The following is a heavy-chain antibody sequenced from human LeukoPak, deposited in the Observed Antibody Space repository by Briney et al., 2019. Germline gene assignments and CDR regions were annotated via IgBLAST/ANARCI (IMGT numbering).Heavy chain of an antibody. CDR2: IKQDGSEK. D-gene: IGHD6-19*01. CDR3: AREGSDWNYYYYMDV. CDR1: GFTFSSYW. J-gene: IGHJ6*03. V-gene: IGHV3-7*01. Sequence: GGSLRLSCAAYGFTFSSYWMSWVRQAPGKGLEWVANIKQDGSEKYYVDSVKGRFTISRDNAKNSLYLQMNSLRAEDTAVYYCAREGSDWNYYYYMDVWGKGTTVTISS.